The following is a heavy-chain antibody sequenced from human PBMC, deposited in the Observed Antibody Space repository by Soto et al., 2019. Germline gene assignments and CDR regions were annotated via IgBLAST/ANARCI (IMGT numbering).Heavy chain of an antibody. D-gene: IGHD6-19*01. CDR2: INPSGGST. Sequence: QVQLVQSGAEVKKPGAPVKVSCKASGNPFTSSYMHWVGQAPGQGLERMGIINPSGGSTSYAQKFQGRVTMTRDTSTSTVYMELSSLRSEDTAVYYCARGISSGWYTPFDYWGQGTLVTVSS. V-gene: IGHV1-46*01. CDR3: ARGISSGWYTPFDY. J-gene: IGHJ4*02. CDR1: GNPFTSSY.